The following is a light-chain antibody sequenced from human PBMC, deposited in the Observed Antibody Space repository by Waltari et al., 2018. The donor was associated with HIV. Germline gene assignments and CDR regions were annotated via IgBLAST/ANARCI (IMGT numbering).Light chain of an antibody. CDR3: QQRRNGPPVT. Sequence: EVVLKQSPSTLSFSPGERATLSCRASQNIGKYLALYQIKPGQAPRLLNDDASTSASGVPARFSGSGSGTDFTLTISSLEPEDVAVYDCQQRRNGPPVTFGQGTRLEI. CDR2: DAS. CDR1: QNIGKY. V-gene: IGKV3-11*01. J-gene: IGKJ5*01.